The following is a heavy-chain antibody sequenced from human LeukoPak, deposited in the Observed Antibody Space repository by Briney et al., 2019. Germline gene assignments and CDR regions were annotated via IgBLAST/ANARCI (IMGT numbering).Heavy chain of an antibody. CDR1: GGSISSTNW. J-gene: IGHJ5*02. V-gene: IGHV4-4*02. CDR2: IYRSGTT. CDR3: ARGQGYSYGYEWFDP. Sequence: PSGTLSLTCAVSGGSISSTNWWSWVRQPPGKGLEWIGEIYRSGTTNYNRSLKSRVTISVDTSKNQFSLKLSSVTAADTAVYYCARGQGYSYGYEWFDPWGQGTLVTVSS. D-gene: IGHD5-18*01.